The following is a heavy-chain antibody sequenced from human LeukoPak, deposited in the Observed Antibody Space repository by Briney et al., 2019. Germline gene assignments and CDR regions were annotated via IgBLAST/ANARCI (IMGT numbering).Heavy chain of an antibody. CDR1: GGSISSYY. V-gene: IGHV4-4*07. CDR3: ARVQDSGSYLPDDFDI. Sequence: PSETLSLTCTVSGGSISSYYWSWIRQPSGKGLEWIGRIYTSGSTNYNPSLKSRVTMSVDTSKNQFSLKLSSVTAADTAVYYCARVQDSGSYLPDDFDIWGQGTMVTVSS. D-gene: IGHD1-26*01. CDR2: IYTSGST. J-gene: IGHJ3*02.